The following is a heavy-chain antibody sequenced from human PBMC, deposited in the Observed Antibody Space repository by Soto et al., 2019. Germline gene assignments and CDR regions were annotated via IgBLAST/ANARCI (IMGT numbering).Heavy chain of an antibody. D-gene: IGHD5-18*01. J-gene: IGHJ4*02. CDR3: ASLPTHQGYPFDY. CDR1: GFTFSSYA. V-gene: IGHV3-23*01. CDR2: ISGSGGST. Sequence: GGSLRLSCAASGFTFSSYAMSWVRQAPGKGLEWVSAISGSGGSTYYADSVKDRFTISRDNSKNTLYLQMNSLRAEDTAVYYCASLPTHQGYPFDYWGQGTLVTVSS.